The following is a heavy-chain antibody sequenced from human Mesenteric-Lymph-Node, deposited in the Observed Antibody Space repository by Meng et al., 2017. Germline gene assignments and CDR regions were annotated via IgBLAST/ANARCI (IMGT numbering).Heavy chain of an antibody. CDR3: ATVEAAVAEFDY. CDR1: GYTFTGYY. J-gene: IGHJ4*02. D-gene: IGHD6-19*01. V-gene: IGHV1-2*02. Sequence: ASVQVSCKASGYTFTGYYMHWVRQAPAQGLEWMGWINPNSGGTNYVQKFQGRVTMTRDTSISTAYMELSRLRSDDTAVYYCATVEAAVAEFDYWGQGTLVTGSS. CDR2: INPNSGGT.